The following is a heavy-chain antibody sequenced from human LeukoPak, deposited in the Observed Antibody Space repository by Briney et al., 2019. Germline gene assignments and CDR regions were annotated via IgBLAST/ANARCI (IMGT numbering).Heavy chain of an antibody. J-gene: IGHJ4*02. Sequence: GGSLRLSCAASGFTFSSYSMNWVRQAPGKGLEWVSSISSSSSYIYYADSVKGRFTISRDNAKNSLYLQMNSLRAEDTAVYYCARVGIPDSSSWYLDLNYWGQGTLVTVSS. CDR1: GFTFSSYS. D-gene: IGHD6-13*01. CDR2: ISSSSSYI. CDR3: ARVGIPDSSSWYLDLNY. V-gene: IGHV3-21*01.